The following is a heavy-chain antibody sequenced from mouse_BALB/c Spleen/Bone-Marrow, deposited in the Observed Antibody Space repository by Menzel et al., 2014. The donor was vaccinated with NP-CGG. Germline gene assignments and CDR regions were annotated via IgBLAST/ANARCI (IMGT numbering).Heavy chain of an antibody. V-gene: IGHV2-9*02. J-gene: IGHJ3*01. CDR3: ARALDSSGYGFAY. CDR1: GFSFTSYG. D-gene: IGHD3-2*01. CDR2: IWAGGST. Sequence: VQLQQSGPGLVAPSQSLSITCTVSGFSFTSYGVHWVRQPPGKGLEWLGVIWAGGSTNYNSALMSRLSISKDNSKSQVFLKMNSLQTDDTAMYYCARALDSSGYGFAYWGQGTLVTVSA.